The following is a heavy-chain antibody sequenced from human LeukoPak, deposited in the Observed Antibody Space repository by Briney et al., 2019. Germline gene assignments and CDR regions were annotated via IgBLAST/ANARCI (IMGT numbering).Heavy chain of an antibody. V-gene: IGHV1-46*01. D-gene: IGHD1-26*01. CDR2: INPSGGST. CDR3: ARESPAPGSYSPFDP. Sequence: GASVKVSCKASGYTFTSYYMHWVRQAPGQGLEWMGIINPSGGSTSYAQKFQGRVTMTRDTSTSTVYMELSSLRSEDTAVYYCARESPAPGSYSPFDPWGQGTLVTVSS. J-gene: IGHJ5*02. CDR1: GYTFTSYY.